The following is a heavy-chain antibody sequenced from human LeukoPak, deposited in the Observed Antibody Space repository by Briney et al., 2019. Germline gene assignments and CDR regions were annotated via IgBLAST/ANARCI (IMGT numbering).Heavy chain of an antibody. J-gene: IGHJ4*02. CDR2: IYASGST. D-gene: IGHD6-19*01. Sequence: PSETLSLTCTVSGGSISSYYWSWIRQPAGEGLEWIGRIYASGSTNYNPSLKSRVTMSVDTSKNQFSLKPSSVTAADTAVYYCAREDSSGWFDYWGQGTLVTVSS. CDR3: AREDSSGWFDY. CDR1: GGSISSYY. V-gene: IGHV4-4*07.